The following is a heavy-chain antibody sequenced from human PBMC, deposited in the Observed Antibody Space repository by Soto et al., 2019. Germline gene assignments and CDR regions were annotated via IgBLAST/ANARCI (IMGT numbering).Heavy chain of an antibody. V-gene: IGHV4-39*01. CDR2: MLYSGLT. CDR3: APLSVSLSGPYGIHV. J-gene: IGHJ6*02. D-gene: IGHD2-15*01. CDR1: GYSVSSSDYY. Sequence: SETLSLTCSVSGYSVSSSDYYWAWIRQPPGKGLGWIGSMLYSGLTYYNPSLKSRVTLSVDTSKNQFSVRLNSVTASDTAVYYCAPLSVSLSGPYGIHVWGQGTTVTVSS.